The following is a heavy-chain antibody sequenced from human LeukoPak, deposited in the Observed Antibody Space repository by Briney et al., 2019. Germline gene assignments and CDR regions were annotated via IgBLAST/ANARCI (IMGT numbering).Heavy chain of an antibody. CDR2: ISSSGSTI. CDR3: ARGPYYYGSGRNYYYYMDV. J-gene: IGHJ6*03. D-gene: IGHD3-10*01. CDR1: GFTFSSYE. Sequence: SGGSLRLSCAASGFTFSSYEMNWVRQAPGKGLEWVSYISSSGSTIYYADSVKGRFTISRDNAKNSLYLQMNSLRVEDTAVYYCARGPYYYGSGRNYYYYMDVWGKGTTVTISS. V-gene: IGHV3-48*03.